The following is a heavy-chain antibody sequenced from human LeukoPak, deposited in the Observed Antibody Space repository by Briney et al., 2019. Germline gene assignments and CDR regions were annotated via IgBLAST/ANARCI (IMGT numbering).Heavy chain of an antibody. CDR3: ARSNYGDYVGADI. D-gene: IGHD4-17*01. J-gene: IGHJ3*02. V-gene: IGHV4-34*01. CDR2: INHSGST. Sequence: SETLSLTCAVYGGSFSGYYWSWIRQPPGKGLEWIGEINHSGSTNYNPSLKSRVTISVDTSKNQFSLQLNSVTPEDTAVYYCARSNYGDYVGADIWGQGTMVTVSS. CDR1: GGSFSGYY.